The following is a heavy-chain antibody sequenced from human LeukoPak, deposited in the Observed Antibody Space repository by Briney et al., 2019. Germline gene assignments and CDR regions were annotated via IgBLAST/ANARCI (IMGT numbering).Heavy chain of an antibody. J-gene: IGHJ4*02. CDR1: GFTFSSYA. D-gene: IGHD3-22*01. CDR3: AKDFYMRGYDYFDY. V-gene: IGHV3-23*01. CDR2: ISGSGGST. Sequence: PGGSLRLSCAASGFTFSSYAMSWVRQAPGKGLEGGSAISGSGGSTYYADSVKGGFTISRDNAKNRLYMQMNSLRAEDTAVYYCAKDFYMRGYDYFDYWGQGTLVTVSS.